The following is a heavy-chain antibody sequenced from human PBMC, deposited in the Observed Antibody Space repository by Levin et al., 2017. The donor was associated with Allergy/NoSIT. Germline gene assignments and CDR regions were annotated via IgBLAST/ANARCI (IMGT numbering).Heavy chain of an antibody. V-gene: IGHV1-8*01. CDR3: ARAGASTYYDFWSGYYTRYYYYYGMDV. CDR1: GYTFTSYD. D-gene: IGHD3-3*01. Sequence: VASVKVSCKASGYTFTSYDINWVRQATGQGLEWMGWMNPNSGNTGYAQKFQGRVTMTRNTSISTAYMELSSLRSEDTAVYYCARAGASTYYDFWSGYYTRYYYYYGMDVWGQGTTVTVSS. J-gene: IGHJ6*02. CDR2: MNPNSGNT.